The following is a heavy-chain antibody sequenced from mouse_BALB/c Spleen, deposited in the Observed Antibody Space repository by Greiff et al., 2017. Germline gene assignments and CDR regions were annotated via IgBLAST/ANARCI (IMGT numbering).Heavy chain of an antibody. CDR2: ISSGGGST. Sequence: EVKVVESGGGLVQPGGSRKLSCAASGFAFSSYDMSWVRQTPEKRLEWVAYISSGGGSTYYPDTVKGRFTISRDNAKNTLYLQMSSLKSEDTAMYYCARQYYGNYVRYFDYWGQGTTLTVSS. CDR1: GFAFSSYD. V-gene: IGHV5-12-1*01. D-gene: IGHD2-1*01. J-gene: IGHJ2*01. CDR3: ARQYYGNYVRYFDY.